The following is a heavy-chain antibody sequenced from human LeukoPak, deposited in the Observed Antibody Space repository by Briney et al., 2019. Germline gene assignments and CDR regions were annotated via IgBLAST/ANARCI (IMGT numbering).Heavy chain of an antibody. CDR2: VGGTGTGT. CDR3: AKGGRSGSFDY. CDR1: GFIFSSYA. J-gene: IGHJ4*02. V-gene: IGHV3-23*01. Sequence: GGSLRLSCAASGFIFSSYAMTWVRQAPGQGLEWVSTVGGTGTGTYYADSVKGRCTISRDNSKNTLYLQLNNLRRDDTAVYYCAKGGRSGSFDYWGQETLVTVSS. D-gene: IGHD1-26*01.